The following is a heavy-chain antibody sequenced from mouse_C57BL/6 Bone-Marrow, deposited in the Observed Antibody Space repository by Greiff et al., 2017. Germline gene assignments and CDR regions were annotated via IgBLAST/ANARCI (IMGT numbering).Heavy chain of an antibody. J-gene: IGHJ1*03. CDR3: ARDYYGSSYWYFDV. Sequence: VKLQESGAELVKPGASVKMSCKASGYTFTSYWITWVKQRPGQGLEWIGDIYPGSGSTNYNEKFKSKATLTVDTSSSTAYMQLSSLTSEDSAVYYCARDYYGSSYWYFDVWGTGTTVTVSS. D-gene: IGHD1-1*01. CDR2: IYPGSGST. CDR1: GYTFTSYW. V-gene: IGHV1-55*01.